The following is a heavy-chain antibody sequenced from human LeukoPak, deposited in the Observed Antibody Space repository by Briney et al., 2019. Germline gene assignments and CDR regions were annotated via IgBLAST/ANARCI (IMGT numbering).Heavy chain of an antibody. V-gene: IGHV1-18*01. CDR2: ISAYNGNT. CDR3: ARGTAGGYYDFWSGYYTEAWFDP. CDR1: GYTFTSYG. D-gene: IGHD3-3*01. Sequence: ASVKVSCKASGYTFTSYGISWVRQAPGHGLEWMGWISAYNGNTNYAQKLQGTVTMTTDTSTSTAYMELRSLRSDDTAVYYCARGTAGGYYDFWSGYYTEAWFDPWGQGTLVTVSS. J-gene: IGHJ5*02.